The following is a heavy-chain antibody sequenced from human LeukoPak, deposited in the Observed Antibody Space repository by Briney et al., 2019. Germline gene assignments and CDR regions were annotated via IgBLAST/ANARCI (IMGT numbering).Heavy chain of an antibody. CDR3: ARPTYEGYFDY. CDR2: INYRGST. J-gene: IGHJ4*02. Sequence: PSETLSLTCTVSGGSISSGSYYWGWIRQPPGKGLECIGNINYRGSTYYNPSLKSRVTIYVDTSKNQFSLKLSSVTAADTAVYYCARPTYEGYFDYWGQGTLVTVSS. V-gene: IGHV4-39*01. D-gene: IGHD2/OR15-2a*01. CDR1: GGSISSGSYY.